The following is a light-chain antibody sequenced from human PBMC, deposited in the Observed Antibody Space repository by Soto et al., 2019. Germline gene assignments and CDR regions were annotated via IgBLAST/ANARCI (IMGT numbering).Light chain of an antibody. CDR2: GAS. CDR1: QSVSSD. J-gene: IGKJ4*01. CDR3: QQYSTWPPALT. V-gene: IGKV3-15*01. Sequence: EIVMTQSPATLSVSPGERATLSCRASQSVSSDLAWYQQKPGQAPRLLIFGASTRATDIPARFSGSGSGTEFTLTISSLHSEDFAVYYCQQYSTWPPALTFGGGTKVEIK.